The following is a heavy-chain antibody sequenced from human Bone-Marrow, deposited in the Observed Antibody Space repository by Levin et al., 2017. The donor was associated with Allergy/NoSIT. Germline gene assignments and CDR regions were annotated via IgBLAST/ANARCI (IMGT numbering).Heavy chain of an antibody. Sequence: SGPTLVKPTQTLTLTCTFSGFSLSPSGMCVSWIRQPPGKALEWLALIDWDDDKYYSTSLKTRLTISKDTSKNQVVLTMTNMDPVDTATYYCARGYYDILTGYLARNDAFDIWGQGTMVTVSS. V-gene: IGHV2-70*01. J-gene: IGHJ3*02. CDR2: IDWDDDK. CDR1: GFSLSPSGMC. D-gene: IGHD3-9*01. CDR3: ARGYYDILTGYLARNDAFDI.